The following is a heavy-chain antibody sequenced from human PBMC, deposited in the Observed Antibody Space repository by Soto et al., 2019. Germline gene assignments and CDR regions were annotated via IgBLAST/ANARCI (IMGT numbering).Heavy chain of an antibody. CDR3: NRGSEYDFWSGYL. J-gene: IGHJ4*02. Sequence: QERLVQSGGEVRKPGSSVKVSCKVTGGTSTRYAINWVRQAPGQGLEWMGGSVPMFGTSKYAQKFQGRVTITADTSTNIAYMELRSLRSEDTAVYYCNRGSEYDFWSGYLWGQGTLVSVSS. V-gene: IGHV1-69*06. CDR1: GGTSTRYA. D-gene: IGHD3-3*01. CDR2: SVPMFGTS.